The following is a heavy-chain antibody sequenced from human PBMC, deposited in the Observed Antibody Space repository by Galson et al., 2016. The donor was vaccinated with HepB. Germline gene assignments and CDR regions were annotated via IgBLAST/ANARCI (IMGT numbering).Heavy chain of an antibody. Sequence: SETLSLTCAVHGGSFSGYYWNWIRQPAGKGPEWIGYIYYTGSTSYTPSLKSRVTISIDTSKNQFSLKLSSVTAADTAVYFCARARYGDFYNDAFDLWGQGTMVTVSS. V-gene: IGHV4-59*06. J-gene: IGHJ3*01. D-gene: IGHD4-17*01. CDR2: IYYTGST. CDR3: ARARYGDFYNDAFDL. CDR1: GGSFSGYY.